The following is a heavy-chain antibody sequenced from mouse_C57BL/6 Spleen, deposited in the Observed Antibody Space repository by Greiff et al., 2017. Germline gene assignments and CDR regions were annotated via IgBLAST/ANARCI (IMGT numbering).Heavy chain of an antibody. V-gene: IGHV2-2*01. CDR1: GFSLTSYG. J-gene: IGHJ4*01. CDR2: IWSGGST. Sequence: VQLQQSGPGLVQPSQSLSITCTVSGFSLTSYGVHWVRQSPGKGLEWLGVIWSGGSTDYNAAFISRLSISKDNSKSQVFFKMNNLQADNTAIYYFTIRSIYYCNYNYAMDYWGQGTSVTVSS. D-gene: IGHD2-1*01. CDR3: TIRSIYYCNYNYAMDY.